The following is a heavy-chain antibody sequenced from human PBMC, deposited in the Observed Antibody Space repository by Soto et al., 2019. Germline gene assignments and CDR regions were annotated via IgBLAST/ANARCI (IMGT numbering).Heavy chain of an antibody. V-gene: IGHV1-46*01. J-gene: IGHJ3*02. CDR2: INPRGGRT. CDR1: GYTFTNYY. D-gene: IGHD3-22*01. CDR3: PRELAAYYDDSNTPFNAFDI. Sequence: ASVKVSCKASGYTFTNYYMHWVRQAPGQGLEWMGMINPRGGRTTYPQKFQGRVTMTTDTSTSTVYMELSSLRSEDTALYFCPRELAAYYDDSNTPFNAFDIWGQ.